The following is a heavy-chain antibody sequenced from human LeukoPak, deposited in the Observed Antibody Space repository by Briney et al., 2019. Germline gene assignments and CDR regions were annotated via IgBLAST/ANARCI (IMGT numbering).Heavy chain of an antibody. CDR2: MSYDGSKI. D-gene: IGHD3-10*01. Sequence: GGSLRLSCAASGFTFGDYAMHWVRQAPGKGLEWVSVMSYDGSKIYYADSMKGRFTISRDNSKNTLYLQMNSLRAEDTAVYYCAREVITMVRSRYYYYYGMDVWGQGTTVTVSS. J-gene: IGHJ6*02. CDR3: AREVITMVRSRYYYYYGMDV. V-gene: IGHV3-30*14. CDR1: GFTFGDYA.